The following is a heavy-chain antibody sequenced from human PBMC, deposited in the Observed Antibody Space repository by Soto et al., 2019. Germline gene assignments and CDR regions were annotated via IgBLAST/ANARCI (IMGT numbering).Heavy chain of an antibody. CDR2: ISSSSSTI. CDR3: ARGFRIFFGYYYGMDV. CDR1: GFTFSSYS. D-gene: IGHD3-3*01. V-gene: IGHV3-48*02. J-gene: IGHJ6*02. Sequence: EVQLVESGGGLVQPGGSLRLSCAASGFTFSSYSMNWVRQAPGKGLEWVSYISSSSSTIYYADSVKGRFTISRDNAKNSRYLQMNSLRDEDTAVYYCARGFRIFFGYYYGMDVWGQGTTVTVSS.